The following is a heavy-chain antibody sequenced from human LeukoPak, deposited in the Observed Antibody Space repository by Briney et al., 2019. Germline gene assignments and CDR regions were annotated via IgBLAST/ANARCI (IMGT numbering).Heavy chain of an antibody. V-gene: IGHV4-4*09. CDR3: ARGPGGRFDYFDY. Sequence: PSETLSLTCTVPGGSISSYYWSWIRQPPGKGLEWIGYIYTSGSTNYNPSLKSRVTISVDTSKNQFSLKLSSVTAADTAVYYCARGPGGRFDYFDYWGQGTLVTVSS. CDR1: GGSISSYY. CDR2: IYTSGST. J-gene: IGHJ4*02. D-gene: IGHD3-16*01.